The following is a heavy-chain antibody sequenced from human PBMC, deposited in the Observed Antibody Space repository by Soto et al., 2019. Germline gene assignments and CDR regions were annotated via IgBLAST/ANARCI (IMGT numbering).Heavy chain of an antibody. CDR1: GFTFNKYW. D-gene: IGHD1-26*01. Sequence: EVQLVESGGGLVQPGGSLRLSCAASGFTFNKYWMHWVRQAPGKGLVWVSRISSDGSDTIYAGSGRGRFAVSRDNDKNMLFLQINSLTADDTAIYYCVRGWTPGQHVGYLQFWGQGTLVTVSS. CDR3: VRGWTPGQHVGYLQF. V-gene: IGHV3-74*01. CDR2: ISSDGSDT. J-gene: IGHJ4*02.